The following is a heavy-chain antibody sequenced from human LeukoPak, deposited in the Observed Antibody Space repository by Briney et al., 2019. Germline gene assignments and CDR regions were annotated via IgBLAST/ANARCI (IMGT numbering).Heavy chain of an antibody. Sequence: SETLSLTCTVSGGSISSYYWSWVRQPPGKGLEWIGYIYYSGSTNYNPSLKSRVTISVDTSKNQFSLKLSSVTAADTAVYYCARGGYYDSSGEFDYWGQGTLVTVSS. J-gene: IGHJ4*02. CDR3: ARGGYYDSSGEFDY. CDR2: IYYSGST. V-gene: IGHV4-59*12. CDR1: GGSISSYY. D-gene: IGHD3-22*01.